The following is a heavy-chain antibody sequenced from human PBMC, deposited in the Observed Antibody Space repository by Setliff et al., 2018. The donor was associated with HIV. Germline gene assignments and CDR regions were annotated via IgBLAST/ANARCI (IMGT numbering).Heavy chain of an antibody. Sequence: SETLSLTCTVSGGSISSTNYFWGWIRQPPGKGLEWIGTIYYSGSTYYNSSLQSRVTISVDTSKNQFSLKVNSVTAADTAVYYCARHPPNLDWLDPWGQGTLVTVSS. V-gene: IGHV4-39*01. J-gene: IGHJ5*02. CDR3: ARHPPNLDWLDP. CDR2: IYYSGST. CDR1: GGSISSTNYF.